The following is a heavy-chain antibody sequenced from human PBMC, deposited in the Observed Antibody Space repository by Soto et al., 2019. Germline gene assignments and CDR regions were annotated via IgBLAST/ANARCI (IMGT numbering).Heavy chain of an antibody. CDR2: IYSGGST. Sequence: GGSLRLSCAASGFTVSSNYMSWVRQAPGKGLEWVSVIYSGGSTYYADSVKGRFTISRHNSKNTLYLQMNSLRAEDTAVYYCARGRHCSGGSCYSAGLYYYYYYMDVWGKGTTVTVSS. CDR1: GFTVSSNY. D-gene: IGHD2-15*01. CDR3: ARGRHCSGGSCYSAGLYYYYYYMDV. V-gene: IGHV3-53*04. J-gene: IGHJ6*03.